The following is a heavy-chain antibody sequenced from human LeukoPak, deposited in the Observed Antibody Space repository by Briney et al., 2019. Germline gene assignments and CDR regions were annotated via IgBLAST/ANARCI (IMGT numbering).Heavy chain of an antibody. CDR1: GGSFSGYY. CDR2: IYTSGST. CDR3: ASWNWNYVMYAFDI. J-gene: IGHJ3*02. V-gene: IGHV4-59*10. D-gene: IGHD1-7*01. Sequence: PSETLSLTCAVYGGSFSGYYWSWIRQPAGKALEWIGRIYTSGSTNYNPSLKSRVTISVDTSKNQFSLKLSSVTAADTAVYYCASWNWNYVMYAFDIWGQGTMVTVSS.